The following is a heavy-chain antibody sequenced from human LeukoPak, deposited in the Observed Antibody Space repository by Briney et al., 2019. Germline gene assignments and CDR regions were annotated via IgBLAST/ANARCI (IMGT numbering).Heavy chain of an antibody. D-gene: IGHD3-10*01. CDR1: GFPFGTYA. CDR3: AKDAVRGRFDP. V-gene: IGHV3-23*01. J-gene: IGHJ5*02. CDR2: ISGGSDNT. Sequence: GGSLRLSCTGSGFPFGTYAMSWVRQAPGKGLEWVSAISGGSDNTHYADSVKGRFTISRDTSKSTVYLQMNSLRAEDTAVYYCAKDAVRGRFDPWGQGTMVTVSS.